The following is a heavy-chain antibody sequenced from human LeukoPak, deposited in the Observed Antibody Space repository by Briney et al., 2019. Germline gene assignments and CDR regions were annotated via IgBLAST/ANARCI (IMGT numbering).Heavy chain of an antibody. Sequence: PGGSLRLSCATSGFTFSSYAMSWVRQAPGKGLEWVSAIKDNGGSTVYADSVKGRFTISRDNSKNTLYLQMNSLRAEDTAVYYCARDQGAVTAPFDPWGQGTLVTVSS. CDR2: IKDNGGST. CDR1: GFTFSSYA. D-gene: IGHD2-21*02. J-gene: IGHJ5*02. V-gene: IGHV3-23*01. CDR3: ARDQGAVTAPFDP.